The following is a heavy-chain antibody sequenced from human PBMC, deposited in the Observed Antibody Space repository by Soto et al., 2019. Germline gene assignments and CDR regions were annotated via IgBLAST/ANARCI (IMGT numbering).Heavy chain of an antibody. CDR2: IRSKAYGGTT. J-gene: IGHJ6*02. CDR1: GFTFGDYA. Sequence: GGSLRLSCTASGFTFGDYAMSWFRQAPGKGLEWVGFIRSKAYGGTTEYAASVKGRFTISRDDFKSIAYLQMNSLKTEDTAVYYCTRAVAARLYYYYGMDVWGQGTTVTVSS. CDR3: TRAVAARLYYYYGMDV. V-gene: IGHV3-49*03. D-gene: IGHD6-6*01.